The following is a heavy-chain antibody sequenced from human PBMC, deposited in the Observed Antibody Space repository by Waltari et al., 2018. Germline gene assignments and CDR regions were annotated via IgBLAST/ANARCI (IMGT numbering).Heavy chain of an antibody. J-gene: IGHJ4*02. Sequence: QVQLVESGGGVVQPGTSLRLSCAASGLTFSSYAMHWVRQAPGKGLEWVAVIWDNGSYKYYGDSVKGRFTISRDNSRNTLYLQMHSLRGEDTAIYYCAKAIASSGSYSDYWGQGTLVTVSS. D-gene: IGHD3-10*01. V-gene: IGHV3-30*18. CDR3: AKAIASSGSYSDY. CDR1: GLTFSSYA. CDR2: IWDNGSYK.